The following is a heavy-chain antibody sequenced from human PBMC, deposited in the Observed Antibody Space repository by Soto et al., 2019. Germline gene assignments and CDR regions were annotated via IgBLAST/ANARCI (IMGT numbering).Heavy chain of an antibody. CDR1: GGSISSSSYY. CDR3: AAAYVLRYFDWLLQFDY. J-gene: IGHJ4*02. D-gene: IGHD3-9*01. CDR2: IYYSGST. V-gene: IGHV4-39*01. Sequence: SETRSLTCTVSGGSISSSSYYWGWIRQPPGKGLEWIGSIYYSGSTYYNPSLKSRVTISVDTSKNQFSLKLSSVTAADTAVYYCAAAYVLRYFDWLLQFDYWGQGTLVTVSS.